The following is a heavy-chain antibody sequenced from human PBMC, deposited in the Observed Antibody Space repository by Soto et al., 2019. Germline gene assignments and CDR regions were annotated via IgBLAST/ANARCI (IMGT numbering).Heavy chain of an antibody. V-gene: IGHV1-8*01. Sequence: QVQLVQSGAEVKKPGASVKVSCKASGYTFPSYDITWVRQATGQGLEWMGWMNPNSGNTLYAQKFQGRVTMTRNTSINTAYMEVSSLRAEDTAVYYCARSSVTRSEWLLFPTTGWRHYYPRDVWGQGTTVTVSS. CDR1: GYTFPSYD. CDR3: ARSSVTRSEWLLFPTTGWRHYYPRDV. J-gene: IGHJ6*02. D-gene: IGHD3-3*01. CDR2: MNPNSGNT.